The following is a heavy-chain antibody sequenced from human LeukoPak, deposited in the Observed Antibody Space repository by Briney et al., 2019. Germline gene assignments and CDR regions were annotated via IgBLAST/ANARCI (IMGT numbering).Heavy chain of an antibody. V-gene: IGHV1-2*02. D-gene: IGHD3-10*01. CDR1: GYTFTGYY. J-gene: IGHJ4*02. Sequence: ASVKVSCKASGYTFTGYYMHWVRQAPGQGLEWMGWINPNSGGTNYAQKFQGRVTITRDTSISTAYMELSRLRSDDTAVYYCARVWFGELLLDYWGQGTLVTVSS. CDR2: INPNSGGT. CDR3: ARVWFGELLLDY.